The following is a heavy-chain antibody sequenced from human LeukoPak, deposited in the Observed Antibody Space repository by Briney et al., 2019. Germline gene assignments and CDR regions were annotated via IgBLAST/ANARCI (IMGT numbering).Heavy chain of an antibody. D-gene: IGHD2-2*01. CDR1: GFTFSSYA. V-gene: IGHV3-21*01. Sequence: GGSLRLSCAASGFTFSSYAMNWVRQTPGKGLEWVSSISSSSYIYYADSVKGRFTISRDNAKNSLYLQMNSLRAEDTAVYYCARDRGYCSSTSCSGSYGMDVWGQGTTVTVSS. CDR2: ISSSSYI. CDR3: ARDRGYCSSTSCSGSYGMDV. J-gene: IGHJ6*02.